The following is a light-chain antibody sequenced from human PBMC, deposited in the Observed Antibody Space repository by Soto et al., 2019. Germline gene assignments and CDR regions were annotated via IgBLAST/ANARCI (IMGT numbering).Light chain of an antibody. V-gene: IGKV3-20*01. CDR1: QSVSTSY. CDR3: HHYRSSPQS. Sequence: DIVLTQSPGTLSLSPGDRATLSCRASQSVSTSYLAWYQQRPGQAPRLLMYETSTRATGIPDRFSGSGSGTDFTLTLSRLEPEDFVVYYCHHYRSSPQSFGQGTKVNIK. J-gene: IGKJ1*01. CDR2: ETS.